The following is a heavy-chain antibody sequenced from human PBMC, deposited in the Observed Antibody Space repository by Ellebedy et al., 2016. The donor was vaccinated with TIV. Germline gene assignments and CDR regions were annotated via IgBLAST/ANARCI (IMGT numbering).Heavy chain of an antibody. V-gene: IGHV3-23*01. Sequence: GESLKISCAASGFTFSTYDMNWARQAPGKGLEWVSSITESGGNTYYADSVKGRFTISRDNSKDTLFLQMHSLRAEDTAIYFCARDPVGVGPAFDVWGQGTMVTVSS. CDR1: GFTFSTYD. CDR2: ITESGGNT. CDR3: ARDPVGVGPAFDV. J-gene: IGHJ3*01. D-gene: IGHD4-23*01.